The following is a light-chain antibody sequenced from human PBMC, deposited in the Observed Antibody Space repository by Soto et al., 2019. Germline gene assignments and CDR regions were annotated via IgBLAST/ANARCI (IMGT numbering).Light chain of an antibody. V-gene: IGLV2-14*01. CDR1: SSDVGGYKY. CDR2: EVS. J-gene: IGLJ2*01. Sequence: QSALTQPASGSGSPGQSITISCTGTSSDVGGYKYVSWYQQNTGKAPKLMISEVSYRPSGVSDRFSGSKSGNTASLTISGLQAEDEADYYCSSYTSNDTVVFGGGTKLTVL. CDR3: SSYTSNDTVV.